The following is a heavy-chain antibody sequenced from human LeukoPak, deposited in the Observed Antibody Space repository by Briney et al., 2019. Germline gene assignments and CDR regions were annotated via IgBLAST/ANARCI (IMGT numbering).Heavy chain of an antibody. J-gene: IGHJ5*02. D-gene: IGHD3-9*01. Sequence: GGSLRLSCAASGFTFSSYAMSWVRQAPGKGLEWVSSISGRAGSTYYADSVKGRFTISRDNAENTLYLQMNSLRAEDTAVYYCARASGTDATGYVQIDLWGQGTLVTVSS. CDR2: ISGRAGST. CDR3: ARASGTDATGYVQIDL. V-gene: IGHV3-23*01. CDR1: GFTFSSYA.